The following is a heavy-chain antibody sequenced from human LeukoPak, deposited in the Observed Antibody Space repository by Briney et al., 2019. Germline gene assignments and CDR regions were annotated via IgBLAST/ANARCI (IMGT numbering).Heavy chain of an antibody. V-gene: IGHV4-30-2*01. CDR3: AIDPKDGSGNVNSRGFDP. J-gene: IGHJ5*02. D-gene: IGHD3-10*01. CDR1: RGSISSGGSY. Sequence: SETPCVTCIDPRGSISSGGSYWSCIRQPPRSGLEWIGYIYHSGSTYYNPSLRSRVTISVDRSKNQFSLKLSAVTAADTAVYYCAIDPKDGSGNVNSRGFDPWGQGTLVTVSS. CDR2: IYHSGST.